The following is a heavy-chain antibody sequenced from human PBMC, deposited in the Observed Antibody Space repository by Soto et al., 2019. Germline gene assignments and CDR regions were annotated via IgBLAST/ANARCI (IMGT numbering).Heavy chain of an antibody. Sequence: QVQLVQSGSEVKKPGSSVKVSCKASGGTFSSYSINWVRQAPGQGLEWMGEVIPIFGTANYAQKLQGRVTITADESTSTAYMALSSLRSEDTDVYCCARDGRRYGGGIEYWGEGAMVNVSS. V-gene: IGHV1-69*01. CDR1: GGTFSSYS. D-gene: IGHD3-16*01. CDR2: VIPIFGTA. J-gene: IGHJ4*02. CDR3: ARDGRRYGGGIEY.